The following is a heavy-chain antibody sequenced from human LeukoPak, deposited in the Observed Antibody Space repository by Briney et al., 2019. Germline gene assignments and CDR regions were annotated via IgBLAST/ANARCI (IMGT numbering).Heavy chain of an antibody. Sequence: GASVKVSCKASGYTFTSYDINWVRQATGQGLEWMGWMNPNSGNTGYAQKFQGRVTMTRNTSISTAYMELSSLRSEDTAVYYCARGRHGYSSSWYRWFDPWGQGTLVTVSS. CDR2: MNPNSGNT. CDR3: ARGRHGYSSSWYRWFDP. D-gene: IGHD6-13*01. V-gene: IGHV1-8*01. J-gene: IGHJ5*02. CDR1: GYTFTSYD.